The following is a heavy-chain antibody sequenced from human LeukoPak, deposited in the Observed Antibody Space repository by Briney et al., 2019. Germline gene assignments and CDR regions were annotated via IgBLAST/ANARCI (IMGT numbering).Heavy chain of an antibody. CDR2: IRSKAYGGTT. D-gene: IGHD3-22*01. CDR3: TREAVTYYYDSSGYHRGRYFDY. J-gene: IGHJ4*02. V-gene: IGHV3-49*03. Sequence: GGSLRLSCTVSGFTLGDYAMSWFRQAPGKGLEWVGFIRSKAYGGTTEYAASVKGRFTISRDDSKSIAYLQMNSLKTEDTAVYYCTREAVTYYYDSSGYHRGRYFDYWGQGTLVTVSS. CDR1: GFTLGDYA.